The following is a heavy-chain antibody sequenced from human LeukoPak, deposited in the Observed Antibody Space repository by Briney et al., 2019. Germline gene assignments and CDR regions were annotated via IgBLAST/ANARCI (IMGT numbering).Heavy chain of an antibody. J-gene: IGHJ4*02. CDR3: ARARRDGYNWPDY. V-gene: IGHV3-48*03. Sequence: GGSLRLSCAASGFTFSSYEMNWVRQAPGKGLEWVSYISSSGSTIYYADSVKGRFTISRDNSKNTLYLQMNSLRAEDTAVYYCARARRDGYNWPDYWGQGTLVTVSS. D-gene: IGHD5-24*01. CDR1: GFTFSSYE. CDR2: ISSSGSTI.